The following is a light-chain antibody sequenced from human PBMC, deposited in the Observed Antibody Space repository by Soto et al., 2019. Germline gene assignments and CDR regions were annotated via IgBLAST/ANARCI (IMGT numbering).Light chain of an antibody. CDR2: ENN. J-gene: IGLJ2*01. V-gene: IGLV1-51*02. CDR3: GTWDSSLSAGV. Sequence: QSVLTQPPSVSAAPGQKVTISRSGSSSNIGNNYVSWYQQLPGTAHKLLIYENNKRPSGIPDRFSGSKSGTSATLGITGLQTGDEADYYCGTWDSSLSAGVFGGGTKLTVL. CDR1: SSNIGNNY.